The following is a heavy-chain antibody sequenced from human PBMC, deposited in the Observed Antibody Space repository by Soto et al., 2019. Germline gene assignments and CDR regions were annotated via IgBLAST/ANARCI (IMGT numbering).Heavy chain of an antibody. CDR3: VRPLPSGRNYGMDV. V-gene: IGHV3-53*01. CDR1: GLSVRNNY. Sequence: GGSLRLSCTASGLSVRNNYMSWVRQAPGMGLEWVSVIYNDGTTYYADSVKGRFTLSRDTSKNTLSLQMDNLRAEDTAVYYCVRPLPSGRNYGMDVWGQGTTVTVSS. CDR2: IYNDGTT. J-gene: IGHJ6*02. D-gene: IGHD3-10*01.